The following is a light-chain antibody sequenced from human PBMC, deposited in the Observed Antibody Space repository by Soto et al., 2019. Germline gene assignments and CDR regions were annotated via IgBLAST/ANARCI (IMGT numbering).Light chain of an antibody. CDR1: QSVSSN. J-gene: IGKJ2*01. Sequence: EIMMKQSPATLSVSQGERATLSCRARQSVSSNLAWYQQKPGQAPRLLIYGASTRATGIPARFSGSGSGTEFTLTISSLQSEDFAIYYCQQYHNWPYTFGQGTKVDIK. CDR2: GAS. V-gene: IGKV3-15*01. CDR3: QQYHNWPYT.